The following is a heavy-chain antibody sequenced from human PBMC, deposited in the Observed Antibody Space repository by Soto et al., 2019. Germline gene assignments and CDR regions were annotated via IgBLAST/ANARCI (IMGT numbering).Heavy chain of an antibody. CDR1: GGSISSGDYY. Sequence: PSETLSLTCTVSGGSISSGDYYWSWIRQTPGKGLEWIGYIYSSGGAYYNPSLKSRLTVSLDTSKNQFSLKLRSVTAADTAVYYCARARGNYFYYGMDVWGQGTTVTVSS. CDR3: ARARGNYFYYGMDV. V-gene: IGHV4-30-4*01. CDR2: IYSSGGA. J-gene: IGHJ6*02.